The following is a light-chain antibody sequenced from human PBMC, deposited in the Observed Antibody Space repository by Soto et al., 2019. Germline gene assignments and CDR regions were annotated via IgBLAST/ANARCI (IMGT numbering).Light chain of an antibody. CDR2: GAS. J-gene: IGKJ4*01. CDR3: QQYGSSPQIT. CDR1: QSVSSSY. V-gene: IGKV3-20*01. Sequence: EIVLTQSPGTLSLSQGERATLSCRASQSVSSSYLAWYQQKPGQAPRLLIYGASSRATGIPDRFSGSGSGTDFTLTISRLEPEDFAVYYCQQYGSSPQITFGGGTKVDSK.